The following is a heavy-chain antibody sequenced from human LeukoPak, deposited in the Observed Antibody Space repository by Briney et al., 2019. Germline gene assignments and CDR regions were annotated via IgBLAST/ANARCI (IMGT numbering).Heavy chain of an antibody. Sequence: SETLSLTCAVYGGSFSGYYWSWIRQPPGKGLEWIGEINHSGSTNYNPSLKSRVTISVDTSKNQFSLKLSSVTAADTAVYYCARHEEEDGYNAKTFDFWGQGTLVTVSS. D-gene: IGHD5-24*01. J-gene: IGHJ4*02. CDR3: ARHEEEDGYNAKTFDF. CDR2: INHSGST. V-gene: IGHV4-34*01. CDR1: GGSFSGYY.